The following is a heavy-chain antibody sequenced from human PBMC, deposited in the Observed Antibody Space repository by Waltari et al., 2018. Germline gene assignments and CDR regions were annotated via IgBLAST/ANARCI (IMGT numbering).Heavy chain of an antibody. CDR3: AREYSSSWYEGWRFDP. CDR1: GDSVSSNSAA. Sequence: QVQLQQSGPGLVKPSQTLSLTCAISGDSVSSNSAALNWIRQSPSSGLAGLGRTYYRSKLYNDYAVSVKSRITSNPHTSKNQFSLQLNSVTPEDTAVYYCAREYSSSWYEGWRFDPWGQGTLVTVSS. D-gene: IGHD6-13*01. J-gene: IGHJ5*02. V-gene: IGHV6-1*01. CDR2: TYYRSKLYN.